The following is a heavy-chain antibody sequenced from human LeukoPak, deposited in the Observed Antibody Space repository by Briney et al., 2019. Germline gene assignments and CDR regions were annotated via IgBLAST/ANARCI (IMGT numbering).Heavy chain of an antibody. CDR3: ARDRVVWGEVDY. D-gene: IGHD3-10*01. Sequence: SETLSLTCTVSGYSISSGYYWGWIRQPPGKGLEWIGSIYHSGSTYYNPCLKSRVTISVDTSKNQFSLKLSSVTAADTAVYYCARDRVVWGEVDYWGQGTLVTVSS. V-gene: IGHV4-38-2*02. CDR2: IYHSGST. CDR1: GYSISSGYY. J-gene: IGHJ4*02.